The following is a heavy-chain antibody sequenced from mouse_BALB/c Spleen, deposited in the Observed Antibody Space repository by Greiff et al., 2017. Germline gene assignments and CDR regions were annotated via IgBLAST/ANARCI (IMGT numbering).Heavy chain of an antibody. CDR1: GYTFTSYY. V-gene: IGHV1S81*02. D-gene: IGHD6-1*01. CDR3: TKAYYYAMDY. CDR2: INPSNGGT. J-gene: IGHJ4*01. Sequence: QVHVKQPGAELVKPGASVKLSCKASGYTFTSYYMYWVKQRPGQGLEWIGGINPSNGGTNFNEKFKSKATLTVDKSSSTAYMQLSSLTSEDSAVYYCTKAYYYAMDYWGQGTSVTVSS.